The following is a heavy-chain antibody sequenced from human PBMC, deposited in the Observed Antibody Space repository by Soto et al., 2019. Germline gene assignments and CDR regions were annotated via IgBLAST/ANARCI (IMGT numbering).Heavy chain of an antibody. CDR2: ISSSTTYI. CDR1: RFTFSSYT. Sequence: EVQLVESGGGLVKPGGSLRLSCSASRFTFSSYTMNWVRQAPGKGLEWVSSISSSTTYIYYADSVKGRFTISRDNAKNSLYLQVNRLRAEDTAVYYCARDVDSSGDYGPVGAFDIWGQGTMVTVSS. V-gene: IGHV3-21*03. CDR3: ARDVDSSGDYGPVGAFDI. D-gene: IGHD3-22*01. J-gene: IGHJ3*02.